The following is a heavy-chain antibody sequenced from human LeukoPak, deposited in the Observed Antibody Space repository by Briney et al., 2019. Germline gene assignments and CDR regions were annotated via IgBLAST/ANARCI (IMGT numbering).Heavy chain of an antibody. CDR1: GYTFTSYY. D-gene: IGHD3-22*01. Sequence: ASVKVSCKASGYTFTSYYINWVRQATGQGLEWMGWMNPNSGNTGYAQKFQGRVTITRHTSISTAYMELSSLRSEDTAVYYCARGSEPHYYDSSTLDFWGQGTLVTVSS. CDR2: MNPNSGNT. V-gene: IGHV1-8*03. J-gene: IGHJ4*02. CDR3: ARGSEPHYYDSSTLDF.